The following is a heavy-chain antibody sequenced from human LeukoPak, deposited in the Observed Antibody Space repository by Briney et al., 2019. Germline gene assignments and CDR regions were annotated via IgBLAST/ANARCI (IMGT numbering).Heavy chain of an antibody. CDR3: ARNVPRRVGYDYVWGSYRSTSEFDY. CDR2: IKHSGST. J-gene: IGHJ4*02. V-gene: IGHV4-34*01. Sequence: SETLSLTCAVYGGSFSGYYWSWIRQPPGKGLEWIGEIKHSGSTNYNPSLKSRVTISVDTSKNQFSLKLSSVTAADTAVYYCARNVPRRVGYDYVWGSYRSTSEFDYWGQGTLVTVSS. D-gene: IGHD3-16*02. CDR1: GGSFSGYY.